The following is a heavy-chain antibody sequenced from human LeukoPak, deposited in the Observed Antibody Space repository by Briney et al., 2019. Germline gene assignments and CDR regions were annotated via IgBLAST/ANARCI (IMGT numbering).Heavy chain of an antibody. CDR2: ISGNGGDI. D-gene: IGHD3-10*01. CDR1: GFSFGGHY. J-gene: IGHJ4*02. Sequence: GGSLRLSCAASGFSFGGHYMSWLRQAPGKGPEWISYISGNGGDIAYADSVKGRSTISRDKAKNSLHLQMNSLRVEDTAVYHCVRHAGRAGGQWGQGALIAVSS. V-gene: IGHV3-11*01. CDR3: VRHAGRAGGQ.